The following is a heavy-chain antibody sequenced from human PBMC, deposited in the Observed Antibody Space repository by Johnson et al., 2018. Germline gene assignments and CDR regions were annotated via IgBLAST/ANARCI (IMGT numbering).Heavy chain of an antibody. D-gene: IGHD1-26*01. J-gene: IGHJ6*03. V-gene: IGHV3-33*03. CDR2: IWYDGSNK. CDR1: GFTFSSYG. Sequence: QVQLVQSGGGVVQPGRSLRLSCAASGFTFSSYGMHWVRQAPGKGLAWVAVIWYDGSNKYYADSVKGRFTISRDTSKNTLYRQKNSLRAEDTAFYYCAKGSGRYSFSYQYYYMDVWGKGTTVTVSS. CDR3: AKGSGRYSFSYQYYYMDV.